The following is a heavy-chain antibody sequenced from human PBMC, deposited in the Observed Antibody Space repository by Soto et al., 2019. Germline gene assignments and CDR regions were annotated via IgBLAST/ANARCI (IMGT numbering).Heavy chain of an antibody. CDR1: GFTFSDYG. CDR3: AKDHGFDEFQLLYYSYYGLDV. J-gene: IGHJ6*02. V-gene: IGHV3-30*18. CDR2: ISYDSTNK. Sequence: QPGGSLRLSCAASGFTFSDYGMHWVRQAPGKGLEWVAVISYDSTNKYYGDSVKGRFTISRDNSKNTLYLQMNSLRAEDRAVYYCAKDHGFDEFQLLYYSYYGLDVWGQGTTVTVSS. D-gene: IGHD2-2*02.